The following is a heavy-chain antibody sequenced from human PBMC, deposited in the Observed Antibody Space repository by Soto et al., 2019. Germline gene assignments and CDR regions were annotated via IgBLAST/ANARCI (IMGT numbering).Heavy chain of an antibody. J-gene: IGHJ5*02. CDR2: IGRKVNSYAT. CDR1: GFPFSGSD. D-gene: IGHD3-3*01. Sequence: GGSLRLSCAAAGFPFSGSDMHWVRQASGKGLEWVGRIGRKVNSYATAYAAAVKGRFTISRDDSKNTAYLQMNSLETEDTAIYYCTEGLFWTPAGPWGQGTLVTVSS. CDR3: TEGLFWTPAGP. V-gene: IGHV3-73*01.